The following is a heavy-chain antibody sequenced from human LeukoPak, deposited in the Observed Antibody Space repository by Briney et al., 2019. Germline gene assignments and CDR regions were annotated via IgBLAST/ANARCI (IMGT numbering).Heavy chain of an antibody. Sequence: GGSLRLSCAASGFTFSNAWMSWVRQAPGKGLEWVGRIKSKTDGGTTDYAAPVKGRFTISRDDSKNTLYLQMNSLKTEDTAVYYCTTRYLGYCSSTSCSNWGQGTLVTVSS. J-gene: IGHJ4*02. V-gene: IGHV3-15*01. CDR2: IKSKTDGGTT. CDR3: TTRYLGYCSSTSCSN. CDR1: GFTFSNAW. D-gene: IGHD2-2*01.